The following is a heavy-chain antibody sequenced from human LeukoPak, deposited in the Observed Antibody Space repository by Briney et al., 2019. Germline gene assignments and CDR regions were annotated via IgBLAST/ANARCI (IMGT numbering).Heavy chain of an antibody. CDR2: ISGSGGST. J-gene: IGHJ4*02. Sequence: GGSLRLSCAASGFTFSSYAMSWVRQAPGKGLEWVSAISGSGGSTYYADSVKGRFTISRDNSKNTLYLQMNSLRAEDTAVYYCAKDGRGLIFGVVIHFGYWGQGTLVTVSS. CDR1: GFTFSSYA. CDR3: AKDGRGLIFGVVIHFGY. D-gene: IGHD3-3*01. V-gene: IGHV3-23*01.